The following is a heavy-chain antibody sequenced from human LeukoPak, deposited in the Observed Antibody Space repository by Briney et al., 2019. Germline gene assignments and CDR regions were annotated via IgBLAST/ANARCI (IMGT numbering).Heavy chain of an antibody. J-gene: IGHJ4*02. CDR2: IRYDGSNK. Sequence: PGGSLRLSCAASGFTFSSYGMHWVRQAPGKGLEWVAFIRYDGSNKYYADSVKGRFTISRDNAKNSLYLQMNSLRAEDTAVYYCRVVALTPALSSDYWGQGTLVTVSS. D-gene: IGHD2-15*01. V-gene: IGHV3-30*02. CDR1: GFTFSSYG. CDR3: RVVALTPALSSDY.